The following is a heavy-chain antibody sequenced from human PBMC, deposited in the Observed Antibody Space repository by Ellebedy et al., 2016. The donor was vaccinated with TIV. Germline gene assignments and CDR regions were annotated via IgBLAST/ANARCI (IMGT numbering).Heavy chain of an antibody. V-gene: IGHV3-23*01. D-gene: IGHD2-15*01. CDR1: GFTFSNYD. CDR2: ITHSGGST. Sequence: GESLKISCAASGFTFSNYDMTWVRQAPGKGLEWVSTITHSGGSTYYADSVKGRFTISRDNSKNTLSLHMNSLRAGDTALYYCVPLGYCSDGSCHEVDYWGQGTLVTVSS. CDR3: VPLGYCSDGSCHEVDY. J-gene: IGHJ4*02.